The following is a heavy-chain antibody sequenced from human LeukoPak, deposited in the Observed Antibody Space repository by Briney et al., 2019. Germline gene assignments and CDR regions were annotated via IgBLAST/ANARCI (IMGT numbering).Heavy chain of an antibody. D-gene: IGHD6-19*01. CDR1: GGSFSGYY. J-gene: IGHJ4*02. CDR3: GRDVGGWYDY. V-gene: IGHV4-34*01. CDR2: INHSGST. Sequence: SETLSLTCAVYGGSFSGYYWSWIRQPPGKGLEWIGEINHSGSTNYNPSLKSRVTISVDTSKNQFSLKLSSVTAADTAVYYCGRDVGGWYDYWGQGILVTVSS.